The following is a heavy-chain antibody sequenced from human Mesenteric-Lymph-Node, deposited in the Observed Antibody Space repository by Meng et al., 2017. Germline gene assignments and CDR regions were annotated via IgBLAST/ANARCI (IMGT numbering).Heavy chain of an antibody. CDR2: IDPSGGST. CDR1: GYTLTSYY. Sequence: QVQVVQSGAEVKKPGASVKVSCKASGYTLTSYYMHWVRQSPGQGLEWMGIIDPSGGSTSYPQKFQGRVTMTRDTSTSTVYMELRSLRSEDTAVYYCARGISDYYGMDVWGQGTTVTVSS. CDR3: ARGISDYYGMDV. V-gene: IGHV1-46*01. J-gene: IGHJ6*02.